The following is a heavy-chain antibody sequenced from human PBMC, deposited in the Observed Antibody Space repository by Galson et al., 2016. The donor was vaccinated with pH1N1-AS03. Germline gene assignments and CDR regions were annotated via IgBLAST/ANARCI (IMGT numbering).Heavy chain of an antibody. Sequence: SCKASGYTFTGFYVNWVRQAPGQGLEWMGWISPNSGVTNYAQKFQAWVTMTRDTSSSTAYMELSGLKSDDTAVYYCARDPRGPCSSSTCPTAYYFGMAVWGQRTTVIVSS. J-gene: IGHJ6*02. V-gene: IGHV1-2*04. CDR1: GYTFTGFY. D-gene: IGHD2-2*01. CDR3: ARDPRGPCSSSTCPTAYYFGMAV. CDR2: ISPNSGVT.